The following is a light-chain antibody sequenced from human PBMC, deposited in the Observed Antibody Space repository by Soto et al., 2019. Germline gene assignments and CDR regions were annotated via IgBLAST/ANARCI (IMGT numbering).Light chain of an antibody. CDR1: NSDVGGYNY. J-gene: IGLJ1*01. Sequence: QSVLTQPASVSGSPGQSITISCTGTNSDVGGYNYVSWYQQHPGKAPELMIYEVSHRPSGVSNRFSGSKSDNTASLTISGLQAEDEADYYCSSYTSISTLYVFGTGTKGTAL. V-gene: IGLV2-14*01. CDR3: SSYTSISTLYV. CDR2: EVS.